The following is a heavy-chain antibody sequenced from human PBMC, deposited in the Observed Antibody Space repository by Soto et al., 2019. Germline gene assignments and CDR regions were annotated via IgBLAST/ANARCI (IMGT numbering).Heavy chain of an antibody. CDR2: ISGSGGST. Sequence: GGSLRLSCAASGFTFSSYAMSWVRQAPGKGLEWVSAISGSGGSTYYADSVKGRFTISRDNSKSTLYLQMNSLRAEDTAVYYCARSSSWGANYYYYYGMDVWGQGTTVTVSS. V-gene: IGHV3-23*01. CDR3: ARSSSWGANYYYYYGMDV. D-gene: IGHD6-13*01. J-gene: IGHJ6*02. CDR1: GFTFSSYA.